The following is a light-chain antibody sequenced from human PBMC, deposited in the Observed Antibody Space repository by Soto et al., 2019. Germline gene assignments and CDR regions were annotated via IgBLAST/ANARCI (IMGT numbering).Light chain of an antibody. CDR3: SSYTSSRAYV. CDR1: SSDVGGYNY. Sequence: VLTQPASVSGSPGQSITISCTGTSSDVGGYNYVSWYQQQSGKAPKLMIHEVSNRPSGVSNRFSGSKSGNTASLTISGLQAEDEADYYCSSYTSSRAYVFGIGTKLTVL. V-gene: IGLV2-14*01. J-gene: IGLJ1*01. CDR2: EVS.